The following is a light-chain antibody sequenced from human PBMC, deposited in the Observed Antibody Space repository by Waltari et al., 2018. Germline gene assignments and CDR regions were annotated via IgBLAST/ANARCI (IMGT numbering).Light chain of an antibody. CDR3: MQALQTPKT. CDR2: LGS. V-gene: IGKV2-28*01. J-gene: IGKJ1*01. Sequence: DIVMTQSPLSLPVTPGEPASISCRSIQSLLHSNGYNYLDWDLQKPGQSPQLLIYLGSNRASGVPDRFSGSGSGTDFTLKISRVEAEDVGVYYCMQALQTPKTFGQGTKVEIK. CDR1: QSLLHSNGYNY.